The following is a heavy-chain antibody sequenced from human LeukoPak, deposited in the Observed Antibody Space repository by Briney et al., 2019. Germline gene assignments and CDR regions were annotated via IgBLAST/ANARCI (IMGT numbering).Heavy chain of an antibody. J-gene: IGHJ6*02. CDR1: GYTFTSYG. CDR3: ARSATNRDISASGSDYYYYGMDV. V-gene: IGHV1-18*01. CDR2: ISAYNGNT. D-gene: IGHD3-10*01. Sequence: ASVKVSCKASGYTFTSYGISWVRQAPGQGLEWMGWISAYNGNTNYAQKLQGRVTMTTDTSMSTAYVELRSLRSDDTAVYYCARSATNRDISASGSDYYYYGMDVWGQGTTVTVSS.